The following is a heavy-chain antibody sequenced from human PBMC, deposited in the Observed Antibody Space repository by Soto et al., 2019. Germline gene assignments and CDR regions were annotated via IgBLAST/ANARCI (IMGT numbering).Heavy chain of an antibody. CDR3: ARAMTTVVTRGFGFLY. Sequence: QVQLVESGGGVVQPGRSLRLSCAASGFTFSSYGMHWVRQAPGKGLEWVAVIWYDGSNKYYADSVKGRFTISRDNSKNTLYLQMNSLRAEDTAVYYCARAMTTVVTRGFGFLYWGQGTLVTVSS. V-gene: IGHV3-33*01. CDR2: IWYDGSNK. CDR1: GFTFSSYG. J-gene: IGHJ4*02. D-gene: IGHD4-17*01.